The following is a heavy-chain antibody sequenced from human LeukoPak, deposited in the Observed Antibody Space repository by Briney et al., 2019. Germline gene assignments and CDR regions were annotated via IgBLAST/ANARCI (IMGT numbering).Heavy chain of an antibody. Sequence: SVKVSCKASGGTFSSYAISWVRQAPGQGLEWMGGIIPIFGTANYAQKFQGRVTITEDESTSTAYMELSSLRSEDTAVYYCAAGPHCTNGVCYGAFDIWGQGTMVTVSS. J-gene: IGHJ3*02. CDR2: IIPIFGTA. CDR1: GGTFSSYA. V-gene: IGHV1-69*01. CDR3: AAGPHCTNGVCYGAFDI. D-gene: IGHD2-8*01.